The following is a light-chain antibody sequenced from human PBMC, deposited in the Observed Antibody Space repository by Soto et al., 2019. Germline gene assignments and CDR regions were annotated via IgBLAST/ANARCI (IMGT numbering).Light chain of an antibody. V-gene: IGKV3-20*01. Sequence: EIVLTQSPAALSLSPRERATLSCRVSQSVSNTYLAWYQQKPGQPPRLLIHGTSKRATGIPDRFSASGSTTEFTIFFTGIEPVDLAPYYCPQYGGSLPATFGQGTKLEIK. CDR3: PQYGGSLPAT. CDR2: GTS. CDR1: QSVSNTY. J-gene: IGKJ2*01.